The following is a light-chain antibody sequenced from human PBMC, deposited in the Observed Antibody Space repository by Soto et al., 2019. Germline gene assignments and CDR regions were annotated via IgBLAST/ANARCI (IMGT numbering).Light chain of an antibody. CDR2: AAS. J-gene: IGKJ1*01. CDR3: QQSYNTPRT. V-gene: IGKV1-39*01. CDR1: QSISSW. Sequence: DIQMTQSHSTLSASVGDRVTITCRASQSISSWLAWYQQKPGKAPKLLIYAASSLQSGVPSRLSGSGSGTDLNLTISSLQPEDFATYYCQQSYNTPRTFGQGTKVDI.